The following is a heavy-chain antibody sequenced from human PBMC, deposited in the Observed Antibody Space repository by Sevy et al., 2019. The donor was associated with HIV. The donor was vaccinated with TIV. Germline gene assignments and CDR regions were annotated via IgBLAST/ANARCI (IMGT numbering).Heavy chain of an antibody. CDR1: GFTFSSYA. J-gene: IGHJ6*02. D-gene: IGHD3-16*01. CDR2: ISYDGNNK. Sequence: GGSLRLSCAASGFTFSSYAMHWARQAPGKGLEWVAVISYDGNNKYHADSVKDRFTISRDNSKNTLYLQMNSLRAEDTAVYYCARDGSSGGLFLKDYYYFGMDVWGQGTTVTVSS. V-gene: IGHV3-30*04. CDR3: ARDGSSGGLFLKDYYYFGMDV.